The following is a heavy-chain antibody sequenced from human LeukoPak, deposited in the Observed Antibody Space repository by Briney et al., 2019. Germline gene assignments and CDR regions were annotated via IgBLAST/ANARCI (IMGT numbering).Heavy chain of an antibody. CDR3: ARVGLRFLEWLLYTNYYFDY. J-gene: IGHJ4*02. CDR2: ISAYNGNT. CDR1: GYTFTSYG. Sequence: GASVKVSCKASGYTFTSYGISWERQAPGQGLEWMGWISAYNGNTNYAQKLQGRVTMTTDTSTSTAYMELRSLRSDDTAVYYCARVGLRFLEWLLYTNYYFDYWGQGTLVTVSS. D-gene: IGHD3-3*01. V-gene: IGHV1-18*01.